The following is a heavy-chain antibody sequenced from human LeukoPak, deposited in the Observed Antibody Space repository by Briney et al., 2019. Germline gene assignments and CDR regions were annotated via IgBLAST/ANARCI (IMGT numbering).Heavy chain of an antibody. J-gene: IGHJ4*02. D-gene: IGHD6-13*01. CDR2: TRNKANSYST. CDR3: TRVRAAAGHYFDY. Sequence: GGSLRLSCAASGFTFSDHYIDWVRQAPGKGLEWVGRTRNKANSYSTDYVASVKGRFTISRDDSKNSLYLQMTSLKTEDTAVYYCTRVRAAAGHYFDYWGQGTLVTVSS. CDR1: GFTFSDHY. V-gene: IGHV3-72*01.